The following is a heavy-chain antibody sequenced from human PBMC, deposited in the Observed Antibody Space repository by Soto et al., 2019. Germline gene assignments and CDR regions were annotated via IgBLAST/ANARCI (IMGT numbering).Heavy chain of an antibody. J-gene: IGHJ4*02. V-gene: IGHV3-53*01. CDR2: IYSGGST. CDR1: GFIVSSNY. CDR3: ARASPTGHFDY. Sequence: GGSLRLSCAASGFIVSSNYMSWVRQAPGKGLEWVSVIYSGGSTYYADSVKGRFTISRDNSKNTLYLQMNSLRAEDTAVYYCARASPTGHFDYWGQGTLVTVSS.